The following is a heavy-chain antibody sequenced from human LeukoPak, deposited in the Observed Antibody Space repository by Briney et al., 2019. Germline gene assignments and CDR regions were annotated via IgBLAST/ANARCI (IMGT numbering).Heavy chain of an antibody. CDR3: ARHNTEYKYAMDV. Sequence: PSETLSLTCTVSGGSISSGDYYWSWIRQPPGKGLEWIGYIYYSGSTYYNPSLKSRVTISVDTSKNQVSLKLRSVTAADTALYYCARHNTEYKYAMDVWGQGTTVTVSS. D-gene: IGHD1-1*01. CDR2: IYYSGST. CDR1: GGSISSGDYY. V-gene: IGHV4-30-4*01. J-gene: IGHJ6*02.